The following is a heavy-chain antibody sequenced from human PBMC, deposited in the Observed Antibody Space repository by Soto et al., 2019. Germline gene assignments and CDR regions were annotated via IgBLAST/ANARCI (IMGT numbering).Heavy chain of an antibody. CDR2: ISYDGSDK. CDR1: GFTFSNYA. Sequence: HPGGSLRLSCAASGFTFSNYAMHWVRQAPGKGLEWVAVISYDGSDKYNANSVKGRFTISRDNSKNTLYLQMSSLRAEDTAVYYCARDTGPNGYNYYYFGMDVWGQGTTVTVSS. V-gene: IGHV3-30-3*01. CDR3: ARDTGPNGYNYYYFGMDV. J-gene: IGHJ6*02. D-gene: IGHD5-18*01.